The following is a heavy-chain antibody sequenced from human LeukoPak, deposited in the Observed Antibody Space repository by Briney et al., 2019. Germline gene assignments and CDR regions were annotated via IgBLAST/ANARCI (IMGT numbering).Heavy chain of an antibody. V-gene: IGHV3-9*01. CDR2: ISWYSGSI. CDR1: GFTFDDYA. CDR3: AKDMGGTFDY. Sequence: GGSLRLSCAASGFTFDDYAMHWVRQAPGKGLEWVSGISWYSGSIGYADSVKGRFTISRDNAKNSLYLQMNSLRAEDTALYYCAKDMGGTFDYWGQGTLVTVSS. D-gene: IGHD3-16*01. J-gene: IGHJ4*02.